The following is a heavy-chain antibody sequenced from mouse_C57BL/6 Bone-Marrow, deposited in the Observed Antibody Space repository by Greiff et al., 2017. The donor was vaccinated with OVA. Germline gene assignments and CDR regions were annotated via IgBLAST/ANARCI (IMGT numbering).Heavy chain of an antibody. V-gene: IGHV14-4*01. Sequence: VQLQQSGAELVRPGASVKLSCTASGFNIKNYYMHWVKQRPEQGLEWIGWIDPENGDTDYASKFQGKATITADTSSNTAYLQLSSLTSEDTAVYYWTTCTTVVSDYWGQGTTLTVSS. J-gene: IGHJ2*01. CDR3: TTCTTVVSDY. CDR1: GFNIKNYY. D-gene: IGHD1-1*01. CDR2: IDPENGDT.